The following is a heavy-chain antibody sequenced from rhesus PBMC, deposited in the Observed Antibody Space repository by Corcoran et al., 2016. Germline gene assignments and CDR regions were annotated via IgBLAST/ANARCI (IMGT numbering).Heavy chain of an antibody. J-gene: IGHJ4*01. V-gene: IGHV4-127*01. CDR2: ISFSGSS. Sequence: QVQLQESGPGLVKPSATLSLTCAVSGYSISSGYGWSWIRQPPGKGLGWVGYISFSGSSNYTPSFKSRVTISIDTSKNQFALKLSSVTAADTAVYYCARDLVAAGLAYFDYWGQGVLVTVSS. D-gene: IGHD6-13*01. CDR3: ARDLVAAGLAYFDY. CDR1: GYSISSGYG.